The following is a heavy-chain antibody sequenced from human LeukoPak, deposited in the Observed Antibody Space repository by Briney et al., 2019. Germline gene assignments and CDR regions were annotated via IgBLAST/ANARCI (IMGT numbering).Heavy chain of an antibody. CDR1: GFTFSSYA. D-gene: IGHD3-22*01. CDR3: AKAYDSSGYYYDYFDY. CDR2: ISGSGGST. J-gene: IGHJ4*02. Sequence: GGSLRLSCAASGFTFSSYAMSWVRQAPGKGLEWVSAISGSGGSTYYADSVKGRFTISRDNSKNTLYLQMNSLRAEDTTVYYCAKAYDSSGYYYDYFDYWAREPWSPSPQ. V-gene: IGHV3-23*01.